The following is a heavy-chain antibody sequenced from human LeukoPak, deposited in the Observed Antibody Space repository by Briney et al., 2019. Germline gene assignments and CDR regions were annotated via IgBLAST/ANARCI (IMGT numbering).Heavy chain of an antibody. D-gene: IGHD3-22*01. CDR1: GGSISSGGYY. CDR3: TRDHHYYDSSGYSDTFDI. CDR2: IYYTGSS. V-gene: IGHV4-31*03. J-gene: IGHJ3*02. Sequence: PSETLSLTCTVSGGSISSGGYYWSWIRQHSGKGLEWIGYIYYTGSSYYNPSLKSRVTISVDTSKDQFSLKLSSVTAADTAVYYCTRDHHYYDSSGYSDTFDIWGQGTMVTVSS.